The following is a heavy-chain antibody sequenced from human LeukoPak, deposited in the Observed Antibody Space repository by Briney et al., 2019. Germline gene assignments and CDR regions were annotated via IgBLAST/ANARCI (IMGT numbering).Heavy chain of an antibody. Sequence: GGSLRLSCAASGFTFSSYWMSWVRQAPGKGLEWVANIKQDGSEKYYVDSVKGRFTIFRDNAKNSLYLQMNSLRAEDTAAYYCARGFDGDSLFDYWGQGTLATVSS. CDR3: ARGFDGDSLFDY. J-gene: IGHJ4*02. D-gene: IGHD4-17*01. CDR2: IKQDGSEK. CDR1: GFTFSSYW. V-gene: IGHV3-7*01.